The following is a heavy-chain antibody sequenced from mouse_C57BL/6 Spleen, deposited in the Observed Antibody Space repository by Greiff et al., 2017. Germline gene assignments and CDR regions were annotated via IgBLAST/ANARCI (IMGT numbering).Heavy chain of an antibody. CDR3: ARSGYYGSSYYAMGY. CDR1: GYTFTSYW. V-gene: IGHV1-64*01. D-gene: IGHD1-1*01. J-gene: IGHJ4*01. CDR2: IHPNSGST. Sequence: QVQLQQPGAELVKPGASVKLSCKASGYTFTSYWMHWVKQRPGQGLEWIGMIHPNSGSTNYNEKFKSKATLTVDESSSTAYMQLSSLTSEDSAVYYCARSGYYGSSYYAMGYWGQGTSVTVSS.